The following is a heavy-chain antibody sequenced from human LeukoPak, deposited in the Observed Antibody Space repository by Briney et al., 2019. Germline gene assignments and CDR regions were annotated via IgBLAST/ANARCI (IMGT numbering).Heavy chain of an antibody. J-gene: IGHJ5*02. CDR1: GFTFSKHG. Sequence: GGSLRLSCAASGFTFSKHGMDWVGQAPGKGLEWFSSISSSSSYIYYADSVKGRFTISRDNAKNSLYLQMNSLRAEDTAVYYCARDGRVGATIVWFDPWGQGTLVTVSS. V-gene: IGHV3-21*01. CDR2: ISSSSSYI. CDR3: ARDGRVGATIVWFDP. D-gene: IGHD1-26*01.